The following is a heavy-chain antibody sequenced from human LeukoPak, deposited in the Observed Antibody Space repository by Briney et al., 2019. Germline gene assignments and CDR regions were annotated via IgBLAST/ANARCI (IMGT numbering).Heavy chain of an antibody. CDR2: IYYTGST. CDR3: ARLLKAMVRGVFHNWVDP. Sequence: PSETLSLTCTVSGGSISSYYWTWTRQPPGKGLEWIGYIYYTGSTNYNPSLKSRVAMSLDTSKNQFSLRLNSVTAADTAVYYCARLLKAMVRGVFHNWVDPWGQGTLVTVSS. D-gene: IGHD3-10*01. CDR1: GGSISSYY. J-gene: IGHJ5*02. V-gene: IGHV4-59*01.